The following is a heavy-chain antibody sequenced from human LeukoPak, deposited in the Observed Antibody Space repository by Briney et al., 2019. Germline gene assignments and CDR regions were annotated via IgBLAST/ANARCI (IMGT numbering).Heavy chain of an antibody. CDR2: INPSSGGT. D-gene: IGHD2-8*01. CDR1: GYTFTGYY. J-gene: IGHJ4*02. CDR3: ASMPLDCTNGVCFDY. V-gene: IGHV1-2*02. Sequence: ASVKVSCKASGYTFTGYYMHWVRQAPGQGLEWMGWINPSSGGTNYAQKFQGRVTMTRDTSISTAYMELSRLRSDDTAVYYCASMPLDCTNGVCFDYWGQGTLVTVSS.